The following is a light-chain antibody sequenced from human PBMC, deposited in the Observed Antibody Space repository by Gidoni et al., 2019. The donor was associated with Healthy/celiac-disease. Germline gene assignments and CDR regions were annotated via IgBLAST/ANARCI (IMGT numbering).Light chain of an antibody. CDR1: QSISSF. CDR2: AAS. Sequence: DIQMIQSPSSLSASVGDRVSITCRASQSISSFLNWYQQKPGKAPKVLIYAASSLQSGVPLRFSGSGSGTDFTLTISSLQPEDFATYYCQQSDSTPPTFGGGTKVEIK. CDR3: QQSDSTPPT. J-gene: IGKJ4*01. V-gene: IGKV1-39*01.